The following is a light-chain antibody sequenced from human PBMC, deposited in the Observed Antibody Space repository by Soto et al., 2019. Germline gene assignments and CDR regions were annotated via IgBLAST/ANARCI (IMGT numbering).Light chain of an antibody. Sequence: EIVMTQSPANLSVSPGERATLSCRASQSVSSNLAWYQQKPGQGPRLLIYGASTRATGIPARFSGRGSRTEFTLTISSRQSEDFAVYYCQQYNKWPPYTFGQGSKVEIK. V-gene: IGKV3-15*01. CDR2: GAS. CDR1: QSVSSN. CDR3: QQYNKWPPYT. J-gene: IGKJ2*01.